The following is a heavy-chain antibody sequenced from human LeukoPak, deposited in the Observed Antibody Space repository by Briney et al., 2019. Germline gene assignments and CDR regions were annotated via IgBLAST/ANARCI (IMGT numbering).Heavy chain of an antibody. J-gene: IGHJ4*02. CDR3: ARRGLYDGMTEDFDY. Sequence: SVKVSCKASGYTFTSYYMHWVRQAPGQGLEWMGGIIPLFRTANYAQKFQGRVTITADESTSTAYMELSSLRSEDTAVYYCARRGLYDGMTEDFDYWGQGTLVTVSS. V-gene: IGHV1-69*13. CDR2: IIPLFRTA. D-gene: IGHD3-16*01. CDR1: GYTFTSYY.